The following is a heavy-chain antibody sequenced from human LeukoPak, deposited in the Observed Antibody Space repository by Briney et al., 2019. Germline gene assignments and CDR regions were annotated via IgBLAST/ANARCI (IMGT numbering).Heavy chain of an antibody. CDR1: GFTFTSYA. J-gene: IGHJ6*02. V-gene: IGHV1-3*01. CDR2: INAGNGNT. D-gene: IGHD6-13*01. CDR3: ARVSSSLNRLMDV. Sequence: GGSLRLSCAASGFTFTSYAMHWVHQAPGQRLEWMGWINAGNGNTKYSQKFQGRVTITRDTSASTAYMELSSLRSEDTAVYYCARVSSSLNRLMDVWGQGTTVTVSS.